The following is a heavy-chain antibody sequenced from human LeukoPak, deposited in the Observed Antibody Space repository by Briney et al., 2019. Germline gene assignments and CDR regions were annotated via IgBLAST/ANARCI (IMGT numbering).Heavy chain of an antibody. CDR2: ISGSGGST. CDR3: AKDRGYCSGGSCYRSFDY. Sequence: GGSLRLSCAASGFTFSSYAMSWVRQAPGKGLEWVSAISGSGGSTYYADSVKGRFTISRGNSKNTLYLQMNSLRAEDTAVYCCAKDRGYCSGGSCYRSFDYWGQGTLVTVSS. CDR1: GFTFSSYA. V-gene: IGHV3-23*01. J-gene: IGHJ4*02. D-gene: IGHD2-15*01.